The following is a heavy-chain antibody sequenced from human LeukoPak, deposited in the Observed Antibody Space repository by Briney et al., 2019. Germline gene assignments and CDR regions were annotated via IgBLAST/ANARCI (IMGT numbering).Heavy chain of an antibody. J-gene: IGHJ4*02. CDR2: MYDSGST. V-gene: IGHV4-30-2*01. CDR3: ARGEGSYFDY. CDR1: VGSISRCGYS. Sequence: PSETVSLTCPVTVGSISRCGYSWSWIRRPPGKALECMGYMYDSGSTYYNPSLKSRVTSSVDRSKNQFSLKLSSVTAADTAVYYCARGEGSYFDYWGQGTLVTVSS.